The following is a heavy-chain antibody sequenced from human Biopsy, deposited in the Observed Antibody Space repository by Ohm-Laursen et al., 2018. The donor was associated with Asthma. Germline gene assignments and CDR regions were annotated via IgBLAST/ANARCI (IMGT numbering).Heavy chain of an antibody. Sequence: TLSLTCSVYGGSISSFYWSWTRQSPEKGLEWMGYVYWTGSTNYNPPLKSRVTMSVDTSKNRMFLELTSVTAADTAIYYCVRAVRNEQWLAPFDYWGQGKPVTVSS. V-gene: IGHV4-59*01. CDR1: GGSISSFY. J-gene: IGHJ4*02. CDR3: VRAVRNEQWLAPFDY. CDR2: VYWTGST. D-gene: IGHD6-19*01.